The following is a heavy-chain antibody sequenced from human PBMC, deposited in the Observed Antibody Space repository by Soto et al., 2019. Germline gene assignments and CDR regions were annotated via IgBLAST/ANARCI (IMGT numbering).Heavy chain of an antibody. CDR1: GVSMSSGGYY. CDR3: ARDIPHRY. Sequence: TLSLTCTGSGVSMSSGGYYWSWIRQHPGKGLEWIGYIYYSGSTYYNPSLKSRVTISVDTSKNQFSLKLSSVTAADTAVYYCARDIPHRYWGQGTLVTVSS. CDR2: IYYSGST. J-gene: IGHJ4*02. V-gene: IGHV4-31*03.